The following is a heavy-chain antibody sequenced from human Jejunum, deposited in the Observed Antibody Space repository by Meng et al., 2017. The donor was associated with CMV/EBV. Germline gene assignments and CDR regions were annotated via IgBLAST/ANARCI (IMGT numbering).Heavy chain of an antibody. CDR3: ARGGPYPDSSGFHWYFDL. CDR1: GYTFINYA. D-gene: IGHD3-22*01. CDR2: INTHTGNP. Sequence: QVQLVQSGSELKKPGASVKVSCKASGYTFINYAINWVRQAPGQGLEWMGWINTHTGNPTYGQGFTGRFVLSSDTSVSTANLQISSLKAEDTAVYYCARGGPYPDSSGFHWYFDLWGRGTLVTVPS. J-gene: IGHJ2*01. V-gene: IGHV7-4-1*02.